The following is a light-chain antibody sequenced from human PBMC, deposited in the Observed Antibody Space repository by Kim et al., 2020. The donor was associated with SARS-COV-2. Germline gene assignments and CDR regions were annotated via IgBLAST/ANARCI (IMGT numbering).Light chain of an antibody. Sequence: ALGQTLSITCQGDSRRSYYATWYQQKPGQAPILVIYGKNNRPSGIPDRFSGSSSGNTASLTITGTQAGDEADYYCNSRDSNDNVVFGGGTQLTVL. CDR3: NSRDSNDNVV. CDR2: GKN. J-gene: IGLJ2*01. CDR1: SRRSYY. V-gene: IGLV3-19*01.